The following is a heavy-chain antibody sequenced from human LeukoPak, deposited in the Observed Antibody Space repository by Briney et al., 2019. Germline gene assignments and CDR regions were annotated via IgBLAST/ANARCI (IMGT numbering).Heavy chain of an antibody. J-gene: IGHJ4*02. CDR1: GFTFSSYA. CDR2: ISSNGGST. V-gene: IGHV3-64*01. D-gene: IGHD2/OR15-2a*01. Sequence: PGGSLRLSCAASGFTFSSYAMHWVRQAPGKGLEYVSAISSNGGSTYYANSVKGRFTISRDNSKNTLFLQMGNLRAEGMAVYYCARGGSIAGRPIDYWGQGTLVTVSS. CDR3: ARGGSIAGRPIDY.